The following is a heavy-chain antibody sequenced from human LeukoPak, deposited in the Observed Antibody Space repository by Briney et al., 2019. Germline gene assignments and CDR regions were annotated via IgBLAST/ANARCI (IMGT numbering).Heavy chain of an antibody. CDR2: INPNSGGT. Sequence: GASVKVSCKASGYTFTGYYMHWVRQAPGQGLEWMGWINPNSGGTNYAQKFQGRVTMTRDTSISTAYMELSRLRSDDTAVYYCARDSHGGNIPDNNYYYYYMDVWGKGTTVTVSS. CDR3: ARDSHGGNIPDNNYYYYYMDV. D-gene: IGHD4-23*01. J-gene: IGHJ6*03. V-gene: IGHV1-2*02. CDR1: GYTFTGYY.